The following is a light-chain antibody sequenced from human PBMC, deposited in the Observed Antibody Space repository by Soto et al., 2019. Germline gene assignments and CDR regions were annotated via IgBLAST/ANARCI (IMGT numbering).Light chain of an antibody. V-gene: IGKV3-15*01. Sequence: EIEMTQSPATLSVSPGERATLSCRASQSVSSNLAWYQQKPGQAPRILIYGASTRATGIPARFSGSGSGTECTLTISSLQPDDVATYYCQHYNSYSEALGQGTKVDIK. J-gene: IGKJ1*01. CDR2: GAS. CDR1: QSVSSN. CDR3: QHYNSYSEA.